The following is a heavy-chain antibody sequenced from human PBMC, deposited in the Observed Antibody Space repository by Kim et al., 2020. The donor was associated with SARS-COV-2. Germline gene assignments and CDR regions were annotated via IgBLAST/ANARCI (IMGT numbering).Heavy chain of an antibody. CDR3: ARKNNYYGMDV. Sequence: TNSAQKRQGRATMTNDTSTRKAYMELRSLRSDDTAVYYCARKNNYYGMDVWGQGTTVTVSS. V-gene: IGHV1-18*01. J-gene: IGHJ6*02. CDR2: T.